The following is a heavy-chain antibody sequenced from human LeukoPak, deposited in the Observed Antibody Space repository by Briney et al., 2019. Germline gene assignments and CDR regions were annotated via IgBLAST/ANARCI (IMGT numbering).Heavy chain of an antibody. J-gene: IGHJ4*02. CDR3: QRVTIFGVVIDFDY. CDR2: ISLNNGNT. Sequence: VASVKVSCKASGYTFTSYGISWVRQAPGQGLEWVGWISLNNGNTYYTKYAQKFQGRVTLTADTSTATAYMELRGLRSDDTAVYYCQRVTIFGVVIDFDYWGQGTLVAVSS. D-gene: IGHD3-3*01. V-gene: IGHV1-18*01. CDR1: GYTFTSYG.